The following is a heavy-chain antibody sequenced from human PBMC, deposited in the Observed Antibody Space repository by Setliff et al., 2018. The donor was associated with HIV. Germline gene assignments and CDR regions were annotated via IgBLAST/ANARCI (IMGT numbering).Heavy chain of an antibody. D-gene: IGHD7-27*01. CDR1: GGSISSYY. Sequence: ETLSLTCTVSGGSISSYYWSWIRQPPGKGLEWMGIVYGGDSDTRYNPSFEGQVTMSADRSITTAYLQWSRLKASDTAMYYCATLTNFDHWGQETLVTVSS. CDR3: ATLTNFDH. J-gene: IGHJ4*02. CDR2: VYGGDSDT. V-gene: IGHV5-51*01.